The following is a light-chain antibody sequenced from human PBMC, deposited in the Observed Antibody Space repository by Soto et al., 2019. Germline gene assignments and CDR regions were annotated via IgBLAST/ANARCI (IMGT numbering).Light chain of an antibody. CDR3: QQYGSSPYT. CDR1: QSVSTSY. Sequence: DIVWTQSPGTLSLSPGERATLSCRASQSVSTSYLAWYRQKPGQAPRLLIYGASSRATGSPDRCSGSGSGTDFTLTIIRLEPEDFAVYYCQQYGSSPYTFGQGTKLEIK. V-gene: IGKV3-20*01. CDR2: GAS. J-gene: IGKJ2*01.